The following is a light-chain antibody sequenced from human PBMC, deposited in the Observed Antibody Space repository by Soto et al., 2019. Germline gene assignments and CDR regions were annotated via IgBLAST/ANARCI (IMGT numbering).Light chain of an antibody. CDR2: KAS. Sequence: DIQMTQSPSTLSASVGDRVTITCRASQSTSTWLAWYQHKPGKAPNLLIYKASSLESGVPSRFSGSGSGTEFTLTISSLQPDDVATYYCQQYGRYRTFGQVTKVEIK. CDR1: QSTSTW. V-gene: IGKV1-5*03. CDR3: QQYGRYRT. J-gene: IGKJ1*01.